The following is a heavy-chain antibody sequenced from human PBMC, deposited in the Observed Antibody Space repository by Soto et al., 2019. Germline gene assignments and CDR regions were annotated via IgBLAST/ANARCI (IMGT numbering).Heavy chain of an antibody. D-gene: IGHD2-21*01. CDR2: INTDGSAT. V-gene: IGHV3-74*01. CDR1: GFTFSSNW. J-gene: IGHJ4*02. CDR3: ARDGEGY. Sequence: EVQLVESGGGLVQPGGSLRLSCAASGFTFSSNWMHWVRQVPGKGLVWVSRINTDGSATNYADSVKGRVTTSRDNAKNMLYLQRNSLRLEYTAVYYCARDGEGYWGQGALVTVSS.